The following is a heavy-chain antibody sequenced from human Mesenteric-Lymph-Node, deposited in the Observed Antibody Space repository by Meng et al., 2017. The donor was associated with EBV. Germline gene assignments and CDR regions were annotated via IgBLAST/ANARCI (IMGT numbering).Heavy chain of an antibody. Sequence: QITLKESGPTLVKPTQTLTPTCTFSGFSLATNAVGVGWIRQTPGKALEWLAVIYGDDDKRYSPSLKNRLTITKDTSKNQVVLTMTNMDPVDTATYFCAHTTYSISFFESWGPGPLVTVAS. V-gene: IGHV2-5*02. CDR1: GFSLATNAVG. CDR2: IYGDDDK. J-gene: IGHJ4*02. D-gene: IGHD6-13*01. CDR3: AHTTYSISFFES.